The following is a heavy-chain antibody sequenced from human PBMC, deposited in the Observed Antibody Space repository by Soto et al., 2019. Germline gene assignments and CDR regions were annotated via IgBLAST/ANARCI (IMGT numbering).Heavy chain of an antibody. CDR1: GGTFSSYA. Sequence: SVKVSCKASGGTFSSYAISWVRQAPGQGLEWMGGIIPIFGTANYAQKFQGRVTITADESTSTAYMELSSLRSEDTAVYYCAREHWNYDYYYYGMDVWGQGTTVTVSS. CDR3: AREHWNYDYYYYGMDV. J-gene: IGHJ6*02. D-gene: IGHD1-7*01. CDR2: IIPIFGTA. V-gene: IGHV1-69*13.